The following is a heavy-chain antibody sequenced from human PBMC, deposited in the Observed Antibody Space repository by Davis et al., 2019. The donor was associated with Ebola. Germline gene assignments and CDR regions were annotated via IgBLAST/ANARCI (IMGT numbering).Heavy chain of an antibody. J-gene: IGHJ6*02. CDR3: AKDRYYGDYDLYYYYYGMDV. Sequence: AASVTVSCKASGGTFSSYAISWVRQAPGQGLEWMGGLIPIFGTANYAQKFQGRVTITADESTSTAYMELSSLRAEDTAVYYCAKDRYYGDYDLYYYYYGMDVWGQGTTVTVSS. CDR1: GGTFSSYA. V-gene: IGHV1-69*13. D-gene: IGHD4-17*01. CDR2: LIPIFGTA.